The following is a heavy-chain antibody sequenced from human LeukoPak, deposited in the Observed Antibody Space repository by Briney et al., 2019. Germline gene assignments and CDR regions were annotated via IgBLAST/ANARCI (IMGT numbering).Heavy chain of an antibody. V-gene: IGHV3-74*01. Sequence: PGGSLRLSCAASGFTFSDYWMHWVRQAPGKGLVWVSRVNSDGMSTLYADSVKGRFTISRDNAKNTLYLQLNGLRAEDTAVYYCARGTTSGWPDYFDYWDQGTLVTVS. CDR1: GFTFSDYW. CDR3: ARGTTSGWPDYFDY. J-gene: IGHJ4*02. CDR2: VNSDGMST. D-gene: IGHD6-19*01.